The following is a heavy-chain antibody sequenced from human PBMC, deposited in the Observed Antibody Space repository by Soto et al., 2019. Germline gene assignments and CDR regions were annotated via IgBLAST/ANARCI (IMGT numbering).Heavy chain of an antibody. CDR1: GFTLSIYA. CDR3: AKHDPNSGSYYFPRGPFDY. D-gene: IGHD1-26*01. V-gene: IGHV3-23*01. Sequence: EVQLLESGGGLVQPGGPLRLSCAASGFTLSIYAMSWVRQAPGKGLEWVSASSGSGDTTYYADSVKGRFTISRDNSKNTLYLQMNSLRAEDTAVYFCAKHDPNSGSYYFPRGPFDYWGQGTLVTVSS. J-gene: IGHJ4*02. CDR2: SSGSGDTT.